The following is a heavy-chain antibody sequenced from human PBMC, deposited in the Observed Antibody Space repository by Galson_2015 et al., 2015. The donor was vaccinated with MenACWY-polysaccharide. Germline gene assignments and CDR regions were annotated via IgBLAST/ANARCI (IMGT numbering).Heavy chain of an antibody. CDR3: ARDPHCGAGCSIHDAFDV. CDR1: GFTFSSSW. V-gene: IGHV3-74*03. Sequence: SLRLSCAASGFTFSSSWMHWVRHAPGEGLVWVSRINTDGSSTSYADSVKGRFTVSRDNAKNTVYLQMNSLRAEDTAVYYCARDPHCGAGCSIHDAFDVWGQGTKVTVSS. D-gene: IGHD2-21*02. CDR2: INTDGSST. J-gene: IGHJ3*01.